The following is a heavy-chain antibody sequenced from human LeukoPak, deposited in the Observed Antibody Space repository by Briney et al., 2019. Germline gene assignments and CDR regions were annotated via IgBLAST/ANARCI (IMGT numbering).Heavy chain of an antibody. CDR1: GYTFTGYY. CDR3: ARVTSGYSSSWYSFDY. Sequence: ASVKVSCKASGYTFTGYYMHWVRQAPGQGLEWMGWINPNSGGTNYAQKFQGWVTMTRDTSISTAYMELSRLRSDDTAVYYRARVTSGYSSSWYSFDYWGQGTLVTVSS. V-gene: IGHV1-2*04. D-gene: IGHD6-13*01. J-gene: IGHJ4*02. CDR2: INPNSGGT.